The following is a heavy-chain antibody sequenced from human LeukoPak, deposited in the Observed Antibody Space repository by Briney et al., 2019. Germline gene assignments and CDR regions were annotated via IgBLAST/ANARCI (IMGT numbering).Heavy chain of an antibody. CDR3: AKDGDGYYGSGSYSDY. CDR2: IYSDNT. Sequence: GGSLRLSCTVSGFTVSSNSMSWVRQAPGKGLEWVSFIYSDNTHYSDSVKGRFTISRDNSKNTLYLQMNSLRAEDTAVYYCAKDGDGYYGSGSYSDYWGQGTLVTVSS. D-gene: IGHD3-10*01. V-gene: IGHV3-66*03. J-gene: IGHJ4*02. CDR1: GFTVSSNS.